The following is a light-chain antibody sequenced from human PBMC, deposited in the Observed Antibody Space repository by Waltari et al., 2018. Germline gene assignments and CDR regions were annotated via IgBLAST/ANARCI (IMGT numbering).Light chain of an antibody. Sequence: DIVLTPSPDFQSVPPKDNVTITCRASPSIGSSLHWYQQKPDQSPKRLIKYASQSISGVPSRFSGSGSGTDFTLTINSLEAEDGAAYYCHQSSSFPITFGQGTRLEIK. CDR3: HQSSSFPIT. CDR2: YAS. V-gene: IGKV6D-21*02. CDR1: PSIGSS. J-gene: IGKJ5*01.